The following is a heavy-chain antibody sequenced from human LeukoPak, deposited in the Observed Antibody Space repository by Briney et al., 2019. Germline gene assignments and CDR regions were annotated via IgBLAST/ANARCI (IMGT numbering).Heavy chain of an antibody. CDR1: GGSFNGYY. CDR2: INHSGST. Sequence: SETLSLTCAVYGGSFNGYYWSWIRQPPGKGLEWIGEINHSGSTNYNPSLKSRVTISVDTSKNQFSLKLSSVTAADTAVYYCARVGIAARPGPWGLSYYYYYYMGVWGKGTTVTVSS. V-gene: IGHV4-34*01. D-gene: IGHD6-6*01. CDR3: ARVGIAARPGPWGLSYYYYYYMGV. J-gene: IGHJ6*03.